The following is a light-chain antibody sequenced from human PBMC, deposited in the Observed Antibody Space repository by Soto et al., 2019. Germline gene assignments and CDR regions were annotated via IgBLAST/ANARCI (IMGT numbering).Light chain of an antibody. J-gene: IGLJ1*01. V-gene: IGLV2-14*03. CDR3: SSYASTMTNV. Sequence: QSALTQPASVSGSPGQSITISCTGTSSDVGGFNSVSWYQLRPGTAPKLILYDVVDRHSGVSYRFSGSKSGNTASLTISWLQAAYEADYFCSSYASTMTNVFGSGTKLTVL. CDR1: SSDVGGFNS. CDR2: DVV.